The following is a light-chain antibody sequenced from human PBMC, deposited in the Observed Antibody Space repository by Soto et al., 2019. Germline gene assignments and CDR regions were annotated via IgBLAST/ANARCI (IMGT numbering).Light chain of an antibody. CDR1: QSVSSY. CDR2: DAS. V-gene: IGKV3-11*01. J-gene: IGKJ1*01. Sequence: EIVLTQSPATLSLSPGERATLSCRASQSVSSYLAWYQQKPGQAPRLLIYDASNRATGIPARFSGSGSVTDVTLTISSLEPEDFAVYYCQQRSNWWTFGQGTKVEIK. CDR3: QQRSNWWT.